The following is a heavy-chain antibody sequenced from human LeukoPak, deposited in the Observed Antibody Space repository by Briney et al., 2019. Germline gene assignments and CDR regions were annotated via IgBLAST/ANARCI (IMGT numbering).Heavy chain of an antibody. CDR3: ARDAPQVPAAGVLAS. CDR1: GFTVSDNY. Sequence: GGSLRLSCAASGFTVSDNYMSWVRQAPGKGLEWVSVMYSRGDTYYANSVKGRFTFSRDISKNTLYLQMNGLRTEDTALYYCARDAPQVPAAGVLASWGQGTLVIVSS. CDR2: MYSRGDT. V-gene: IGHV3-53*01. J-gene: IGHJ5*02. D-gene: IGHD6-13*01.